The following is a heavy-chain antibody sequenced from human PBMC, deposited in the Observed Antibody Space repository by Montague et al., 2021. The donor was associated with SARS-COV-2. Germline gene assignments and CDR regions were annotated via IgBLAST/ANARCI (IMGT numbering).Heavy chain of an antibody. J-gene: IGHJ5*02. Sequence: SETLSLTCTVSGDPIRTNSYYWGWLRQPPGQGLEWIGSIYYTGTTFSKPSLKSRVTLSVDTSKNQFSLRLSSVTAADTALYHCAGHVIARGRSGLGWFDPWGQGTLVTVSS. CDR1: GDPIRTNSYY. CDR3: AGHVIARGRSGLGWFDP. V-gene: IGHV4-39*01. CDR2: IYYTGTT. D-gene: IGHD3-3*01.